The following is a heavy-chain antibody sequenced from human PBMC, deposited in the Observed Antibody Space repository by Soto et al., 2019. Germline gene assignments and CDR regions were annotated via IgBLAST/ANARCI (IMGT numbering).Heavy chain of an antibody. CDR3: ARDSLPGLNYYDSSGYSPYYYGMDV. D-gene: IGHD3-22*01. CDR1: GGSISSGDYY. J-gene: IGHJ6*02. Sequence: SETLSLTCTVSGGSISSGDYYWSWIRQPPGKGLEWIGYIYYSGSTYYNPSLKSRVTISVDTSKNQFSLKLSSVTAADTAVYYCARDSLPGLNYYDSSGYSPYYYGMDVWGQGTTVTVSS. V-gene: IGHV4-30-4*01. CDR2: IYYSGST.